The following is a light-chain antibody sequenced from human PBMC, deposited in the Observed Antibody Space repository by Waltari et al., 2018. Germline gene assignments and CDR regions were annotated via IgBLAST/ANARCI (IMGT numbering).Light chain of an antibody. CDR2: GAS. Sequence: SCGTGQGVSGVLAWYQRKPGQAARLRIYGASSGATGISDRFGGMGAGTDFGLTISGLDPEAFAVYYCQHYVRLLATFGQGTKVEIK. V-gene: IGKV3-20*01. J-gene: IGKJ1*01. CDR1: QGVSGV. CDR3: QHYVRLLAT.